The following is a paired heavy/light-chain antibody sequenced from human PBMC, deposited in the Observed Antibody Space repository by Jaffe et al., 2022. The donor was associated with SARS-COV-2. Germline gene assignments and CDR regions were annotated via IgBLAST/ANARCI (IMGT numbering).Heavy chain of an antibody. Sequence: QLVESGGGLVEPGGSLRLSCAASGFAFSAYTMNWVRQAPGKGLEWVSSISSSNDYIYYADSVKGRFTISRDNAKNSLYLQMNSLRAEDTAVYYCARRRDRGLVLYFIDLWGQGSLVTVSS. D-gene: IGHD3-9*01. CDR3: ARRRDRGLVLYFIDL. V-gene: IGHV3-21*01. CDR1: GFAFSAYT. CDR2: ISSSNDYI. J-gene: IGHJ5*02.
Light chain of an antibody. V-gene: IGLV2-11*01. CDR3: CSYAGGYTLV. J-gene: IGLJ2*01. CDR2: DVS. Sequence: QSALTQPRSVSGSPGQSVTISCTGTSSDVGGYNYVSWYQHRPGKAPKVIIYDVSKRSSGVPDRFSGSRSGNTASLTISGLQAEDEADYYCCSYAGGYTLVFGGGTKLTVL. CDR1: SSDVGGYNY.